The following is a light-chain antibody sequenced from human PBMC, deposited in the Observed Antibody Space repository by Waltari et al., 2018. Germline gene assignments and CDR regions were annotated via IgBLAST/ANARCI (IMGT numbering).Light chain of an antibody. Sequence: IVLTQSPGTLSLSPGESATLSCRTSQSVTRALAWSQQKPGQAPRLLIYGASNRATGIPDRFSGSGSGTDFSLTISSLEPEDFAVYYCQHYLRLPVTFGQGTKVEVK. J-gene: IGKJ1*01. CDR2: GAS. CDR1: QSVTRA. V-gene: IGKV3-20*01. CDR3: QHYLRLPVT.